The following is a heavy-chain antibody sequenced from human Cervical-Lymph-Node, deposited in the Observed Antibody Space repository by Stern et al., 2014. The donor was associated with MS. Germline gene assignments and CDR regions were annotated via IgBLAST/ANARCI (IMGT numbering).Heavy chain of an antibody. Sequence: EVQLVESGAEVKKPGESLTISCKGFGYSFNIYWIAWVRQRPGNGLEWMGSIYPDDSDTGYSPSFQGQVTFSVDKSISTAYLQWSSLKPSDTATYFCARRGMDVWGQGTSVTVSS. V-gene: IGHV5-51*01. J-gene: IGHJ6*02. CDR1: GYSFNIYW. CDR3: ARRGMDV. CDR2: IYPDDSDT.